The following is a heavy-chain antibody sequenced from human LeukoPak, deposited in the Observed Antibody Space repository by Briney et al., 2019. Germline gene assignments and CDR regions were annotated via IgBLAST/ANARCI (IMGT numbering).Heavy chain of an antibody. Sequence: AGGSLRLSCAASRFTFSRNALSWVRQAPGKGLEWVSSLSGSGGDTYYADSVKGRFTISRDNAKNTVYLQMNSLRAEDTAVYYCAKDPYGTRYFDYWGQGTLVTVSS. J-gene: IGHJ4*02. D-gene: IGHD2-2*01. CDR1: RFTFSRNA. V-gene: IGHV3-23*01. CDR3: AKDPYGTRYFDY. CDR2: LSGSGGDT.